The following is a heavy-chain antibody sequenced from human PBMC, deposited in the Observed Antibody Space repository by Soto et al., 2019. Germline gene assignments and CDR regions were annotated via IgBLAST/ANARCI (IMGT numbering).Heavy chain of an antibody. Sequence: GASVKVSCKASGYTFTSYYMHWVRQAPGQGLEWMGIINPSGGSTSYAQKFQGRVTMTRDTSTSTVYMELSSLRSEDTAVYYCAREGAEHIRGAPHFDYWGQGTLVTVSS. V-gene: IGHV1-46*03. J-gene: IGHJ4*02. D-gene: IGHD1-20*01. CDR2: INPSGGST. CDR3: AREGAEHIRGAPHFDY. CDR1: GYTFTSYY.